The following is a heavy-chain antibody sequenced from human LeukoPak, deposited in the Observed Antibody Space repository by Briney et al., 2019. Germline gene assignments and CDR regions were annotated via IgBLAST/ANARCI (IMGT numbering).Heavy chain of an antibody. D-gene: IGHD5-18*01. Sequence: GGSLRLSCAASGFTVSSNYMSWVRQAPGKGLEWVSIIYSAGNTYYADSVKSRFTISRDNSKNTLFLQMDSLRAEDTADYYCAKDRGYGDYYYGMDVWGQGTTVTVSS. CDR2: IYSAGNT. CDR1: GFTVSSNY. V-gene: IGHV3-53*05. J-gene: IGHJ6*02. CDR3: AKDRGYGDYYYGMDV.